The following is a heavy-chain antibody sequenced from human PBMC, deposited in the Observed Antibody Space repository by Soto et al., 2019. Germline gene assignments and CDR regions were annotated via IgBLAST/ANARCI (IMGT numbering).Heavy chain of an antibody. CDR3: VFFFQAEDGIRDVRSVSAFLLNRSSDL. J-gene: IGHJ2*01. D-gene: IGHD3-10*02. V-gene: IGHV3-23*01. Sequence: KGLECLSAISGSGGSTYYADSVKGRFTISRDNSKNTLYLQMNSLRAEDTGVYYCVFFFQAEDGIRDVRSVSAFLLNRSSDL. CDR2: ISGSGGST.